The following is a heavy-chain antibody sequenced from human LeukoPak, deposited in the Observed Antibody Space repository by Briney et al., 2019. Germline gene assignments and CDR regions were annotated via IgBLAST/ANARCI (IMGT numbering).Heavy chain of an antibody. J-gene: IGHJ4*02. V-gene: IGHV4-4*02. CDR3: ARIGRTTVTGIDY. D-gene: IGHD4-17*01. CDR1: GGSISSSNW. CDR2: INHSGST. Sequence: SETLSLTCAVSGGSISSSNWWSWVRQPPGKGLEWIGEINHSGSTNYNPSLKSRVTISVDTSKNQFSLKLSSVTAADTAVYYCARIGRTTVTGIDYWGQGTLVTVSS.